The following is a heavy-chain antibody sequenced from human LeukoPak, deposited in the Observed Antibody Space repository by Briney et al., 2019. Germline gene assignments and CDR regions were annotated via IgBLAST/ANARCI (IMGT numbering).Heavy chain of an antibody. V-gene: IGHV1-2*06. J-gene: IGHJ3*02. CDR2: INPNSGGT. CDR1: GYAFTGYY. D-gene: IGHD3-22*01. Sequence: GASVKVSCKASGYAFTGYYMHWVRQAPGQGLEWMGRINPNSGGTNYAQKFQGRVTMTRDTSISTAYMELSRLRSDDTAVYYCASDYDSTPGAFDIWGQGTMVTVSS. CDR3: ASDYDSTPGAFDI.